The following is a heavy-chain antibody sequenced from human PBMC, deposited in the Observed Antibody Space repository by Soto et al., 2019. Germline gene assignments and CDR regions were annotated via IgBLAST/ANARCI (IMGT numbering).Heavy chain of an antibody. J-gene: IGHJ3*02. CDR2: ISDGGDLT. CDR3: ARRVIGSSRAFDI. CDR1: GFAFSSHP. D-gene: IGHD3-10*01. Sequence: PGGSLRLSCAASGFAFSSHPMSWVRQAPGKGLEWVAGISDGGDLTYNADSVRGRFTISRDNSRNTLYLQMNSLRAEDTAVYYCARRVIGSSRAFDIWGQGTMVTVSS. V-gene: IGHV3-23*01.